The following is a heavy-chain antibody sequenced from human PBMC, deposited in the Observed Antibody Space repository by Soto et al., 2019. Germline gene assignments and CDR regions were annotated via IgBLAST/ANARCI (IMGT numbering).Heavy chain of an antibody. CDR3: VRGGAFKIDY. CDR2: ISSSSSTI. V-gene: IGHV3-48*02. D-gene: IGHD3-16*01. Sequence: EVQLVESGGSLVQPGGSLRLSCAASGFTLSNYSMNWARQAPGKGLEWVSYISSSSSTIYYADSVKGRFTISRDNAKNSLYLQMNSLRDEDTAVYYCVRGGAFKIDYWGQGTLVTVSS. CDR1: GFTLSNYS. J-gene: IGHJ4*02.